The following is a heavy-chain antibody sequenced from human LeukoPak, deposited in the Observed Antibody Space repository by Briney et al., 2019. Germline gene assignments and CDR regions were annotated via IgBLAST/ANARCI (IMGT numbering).Heavy chain of an antibody. CDR3: ARAPLGYCSSTSCPFDY. D-gene: IGHD2-2*01. CDR2: IIPIFGTA. Sequence: SVKVSCKASGGTFSSYAISWVRQAPGEGLEWMGGIIPIFGTANYAQKFQGRVTITADESTSTAYMELSSLRSEDTAVYYCARAPLGYCSSTSCPFDYWGQGTLVTVSS. V-gene: IGHV1-69*01. J-gene: IGHJ4*02. CDR1: GGTFSSYA.